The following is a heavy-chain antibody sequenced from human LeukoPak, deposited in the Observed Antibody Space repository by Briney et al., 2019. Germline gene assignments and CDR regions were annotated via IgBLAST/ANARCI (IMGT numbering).Heavy chain of an antibody. J-gene: IGHJ6*04. V-gene: IGHV4-34*01. Sequence: PSETLSLTCAVYGGSFSGYYWSWIRQPPGKGLEWMGEINHSGSTNYNPSLKRRVTISVDTSKHQFSLRLSSVTAADTAVYYCARGPFRRGYYGMDVWGKGTTVTVSS. CDR2: INHSGST. CDR1: GGSFSGYY. CDR3: ARGPFRRGYYGMDV.